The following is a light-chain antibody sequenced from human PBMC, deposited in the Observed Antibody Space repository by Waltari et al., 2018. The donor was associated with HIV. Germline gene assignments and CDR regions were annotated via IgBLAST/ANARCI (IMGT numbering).Light chain of an antibody. Sequence: QSVLTQPPSASGTPGKRLTISCSGSSSITRRPLLFWYQQLPGRAPKLLIYRSSQRPSGVPDRFSGSKFGSSASLVISGLRPEDEADYYCAAWDDNLKGVFGGGTKLTVL. CDR2: RSS. J-gene: IGLJ3*02. CDR1: SSITRRPL. CDR3: AAWDDNLKGV. V-gene: IGLV1-47*01.